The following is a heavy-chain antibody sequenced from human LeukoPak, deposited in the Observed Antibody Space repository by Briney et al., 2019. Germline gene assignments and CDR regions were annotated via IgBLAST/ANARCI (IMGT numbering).Heavy chain of an antibody. CDR2: IYHSGRT. CDR3: ARLAGLAPRPLRYFAPGY. J-gene: IGHJ4*02. D-gene: IGHD3-9*01. V-gene: IGHV4-38-2*02. Sequence: PSETLSLTCTVPGYSISSGYYWGWIRQPPGKELEWIGSIYHSGRTFYNPSLKSRDTISVDTSKYQFSLKLSSVTGADTAVYYCARLAGLAPRPLRYFAPGYWGQGTLVTVSS. CDR1: GYSISSGYY.